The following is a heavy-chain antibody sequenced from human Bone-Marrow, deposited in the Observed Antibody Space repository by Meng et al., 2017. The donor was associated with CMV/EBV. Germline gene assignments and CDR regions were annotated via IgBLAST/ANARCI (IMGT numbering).Heavy chain of an antibody. J-gene: IGHJ4*02. Sequence: SETLSRTCGVFSGSLSGYFLSWFRQPPGKGLEWIGEINHLGVTNYNLTLKSRAMISLDTSKKNFSLKLTSVAAADTAVYFCARSRLATSRQRGALLIWGQGTLVTVSS. CDR1: SGSLSGYF. CDR3: ARSRLATSRQRGALLI. V-gene: IGHV4-34*01. CDR2: INHLGVT. D-gene: IGHD2-15*01.